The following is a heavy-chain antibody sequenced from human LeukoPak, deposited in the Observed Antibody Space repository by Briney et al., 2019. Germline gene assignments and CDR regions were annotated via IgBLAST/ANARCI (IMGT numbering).Heavy chain of an antibody. CDR3: ARSLPSDYYGSGSHDY. CDR1: GGSISSSNW. J-gene: IGHJ4*02. V-gene: IGHV4-4*02. Sequence: SETLSLTCAVSGGSISSSNWWSWVRQPPGKGLEWIGEIYHSGSTNYNPSLKSRVTISVDTSKNQFSLKLSSVTAADTAVYYCARSLPSDYYGSGSHDYWGQGTLVTVSS. CDR2: IYHSGST. D-gene: IGHD3-10*01.